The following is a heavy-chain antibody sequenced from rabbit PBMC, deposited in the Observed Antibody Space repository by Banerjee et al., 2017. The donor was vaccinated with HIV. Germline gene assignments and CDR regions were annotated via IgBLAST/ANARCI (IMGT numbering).Heavy chain of an antibody. D-gene: IGHD1-1*01. Sequence: QLKESGGGLVQPGGSLKLSCKASGFDFSSCYMTWVRQAPGKGLEWIGYIDPIFGSTYYASWVNGRFTISSHNAQNTLYLQLNSLTAADTATYFCARDSGSGWYIDRLDLLGPGTLVTVS. CDR3: ARDSGSGWYIDRLDL. V-gene: IGHV1S7*01. CDR1: GFDFSSCY. CDR2: IDPIFGST. J-gene: IGHJ6*01.